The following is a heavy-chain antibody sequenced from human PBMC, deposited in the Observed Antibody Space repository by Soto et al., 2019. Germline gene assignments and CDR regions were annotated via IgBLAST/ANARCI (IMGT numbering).Heavy chain of an antibody. V-gene: IGHV5-51*01. J-gene: IGHJ6*02. CDR1: GYSFTSYW. CDR2: IYPGDSDT. Sequence: GESLKISCKGSGYSFTSYWIDWVRQMPGKGLEWMGIIYPGDSDTRYSPSFQGQVTISADKSTNTAYLEWSSLKSSDTAMYYCARQMDCISTSCTYGMDVWGQGTTVTVSS. CDR3: ARQMDCISTSCTYGMDV. D-gene: IGHD2-2*01.